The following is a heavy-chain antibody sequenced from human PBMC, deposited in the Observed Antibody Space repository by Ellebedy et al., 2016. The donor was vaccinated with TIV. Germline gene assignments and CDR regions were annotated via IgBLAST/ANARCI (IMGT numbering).Heavy chain of an antibody. CDR2: IYYSGST. D-gene: IGHD2-2*01. CDR3: GGEVTSTVHY. J-gene: IGHJ4*02. V-gene: IGHV4-39*01. Sequence: MPSETLSLTCTVSGGSVSSSSYHWGWIRQPPGKGLEWIGSIYYSGSTFYNPSLKSRVTLSVDTSRNQVSLKLSSMTATDTAVYYCGGEVTSTVHYWGQGTLVTVSS. CDR1: GGSVSSSSYH.